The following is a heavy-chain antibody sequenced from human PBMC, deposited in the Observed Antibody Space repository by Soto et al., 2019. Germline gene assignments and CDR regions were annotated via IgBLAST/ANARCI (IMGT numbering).Heavy chain of an antibody. D-gene: IGHD2-15*01. V-gene: IGHV1-18*01. CDR3: ARVRQRPGGNPYYFDY. J-gene: IGHJ4*02. Sequence: SLKVYCKSSGYTFSIYAFSWVRQKPGQGLEWMGWISAYNRNTIYAQKLQGRVTMTTDTSTSTAYMELESLRSDDTAVYYCARVRQRPGGNPYYFDYWGLGTLVPGFS. CDR1: GYTFSIYA. CDR2: ISAYNRNT.